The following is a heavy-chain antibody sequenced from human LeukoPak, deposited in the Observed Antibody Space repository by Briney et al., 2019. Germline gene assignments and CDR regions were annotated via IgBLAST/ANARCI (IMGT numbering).Heavy chain of an antibody. CDR3: ARAYDFWSGRYQLGP. CDR2: INPSGGST. Sequence: GASVKVSCKASGYTFTSYYMHWVRQAPGQGLEWMGIINPSGGSTSYAQKFQGRVTMTRDTSTSTVYMELSSLRSGDTAVYYCARAYDFWSGRYQLGPWGQGTLVTVSS. CDR1: GYTFTSYY. V-gene: IGHV1-46*03. D-gene: IGHD3-3*01. J-gene: IGHJ5*02.